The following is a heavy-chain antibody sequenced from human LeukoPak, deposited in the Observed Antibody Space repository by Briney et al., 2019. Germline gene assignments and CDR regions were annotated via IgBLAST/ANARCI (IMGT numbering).Heavy chain of an antibody. CDR3: ARGYYYDSSTYPGDY. Sequence: GGSLRLSCAASGFTFSNYWMHWVRQAPGKGLVWVTCINSDGINTSYADSVKGRFTISRDNAKNSLYLQMKSLRAEDTALYYCARGYYYDSSTYPGDYWGQGTLVTVSS. CDR1: GFTFSNYW. D-gene: IGHD3-22*01. J-gene: IGHJ4*02. CDR2: INSDGINT. V-gene: IGHV3-74*01.